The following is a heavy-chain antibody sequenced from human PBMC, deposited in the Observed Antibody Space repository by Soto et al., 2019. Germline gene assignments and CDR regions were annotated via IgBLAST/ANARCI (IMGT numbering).Heavy chain of an antibody. CDR3: ISTLGARFDY. V-gene: IGHV1-46*03. CDR1: GYTFTSQN. J-gene: IGHJ4*01. D-gene: IGHD1-26*01. Sequence: ASVKGSCKASGYTFTSQNMHWVRQAPGQGLEWMGVIKPSIGTTTYAQKFQGRVTMTSDTSTSSVYMEVSSLRSEDTAVYYCISTLGARFDYWG. CDR2: IKPSIGTT.